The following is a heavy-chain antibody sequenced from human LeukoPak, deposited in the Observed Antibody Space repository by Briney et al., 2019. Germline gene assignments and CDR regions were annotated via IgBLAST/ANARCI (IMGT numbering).Heavy chain of an antibody. CDR1: GGSISSSYW. Sequence: SETLSLTCPVSGGSISSSYWWSWVRQPPGKGLEWIGEIYHSGSTNYNPSLKSRVTISVDKSKNQFSLKLSSVIAADTAVYYCARIAVAPDFDPWGQGTLVTVSS. CDR3: ARIAVAPDFDP. D-gene: IGHD6-19*01. CDR2: IYHSGST. J-gene: IGHJ5*02. V-gene: IGHV4-4*02.